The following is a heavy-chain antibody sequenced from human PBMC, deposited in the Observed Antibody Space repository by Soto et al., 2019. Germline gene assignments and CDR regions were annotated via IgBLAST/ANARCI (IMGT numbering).Heavy chain of an antibody. D-gene: IGHD3-10*01. J-gene: IGHJ4*02. Sequence: QVQLQESGPGLVKPSGTLSLTCALSGASIITYNWWSWVRQPPGKELVWIGEIYHSGNTNFNPSVKSRVTISVDTSKNQFSLTVSSVTAADTAIYYCARASASSKLRGVVINWGQGTLVTVSS. CDR2: IYHSGNT. CDR3: ARASASSKLRGVVIN. CDR1: GASIITYNW. V-gene: IGHV4-4*02.